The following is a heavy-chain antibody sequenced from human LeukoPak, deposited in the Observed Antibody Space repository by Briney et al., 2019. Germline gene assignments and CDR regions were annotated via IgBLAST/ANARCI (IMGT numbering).Heavy chain of an antibody. J-gene: IGHJ6*03. V-gene: IGHV1-2*06. CDR2: INPDSGDT. Sequence: ASVKVSCKASGYTFTGYYVHWVRQAPGQGLEWMGRINPDSGDTNIAQEFQGRVTMTRDTSISTAYMELSRLRSDDTAVYYCAREGADHYYFMDVWGKGTTVIVSS. CDR1: GYTFTGYY. CDR3: AREGADHYYFMDV.